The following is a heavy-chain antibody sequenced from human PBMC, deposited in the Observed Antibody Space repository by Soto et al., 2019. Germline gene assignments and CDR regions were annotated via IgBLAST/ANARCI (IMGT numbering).Heavy chain of an antibody. CDR1: GGTFSSYA. V-gene: IGHV1-69*13. CDR3: ARGGIAVAGRAYFDY. CDR2: IIPIFGTA. Sequence: GASVKVSCKASGGTFSSYAISWVRQAPGQGLEWMGGIIPIFGTANYAQKFQGRVTITADESTSTAYMELSSLRSEDTAVYYCARGGIAVAGRAYFDYWGQGTLVTVSS. J-gene: IGHJ4*02. D-gene: IGHD6-19*01.